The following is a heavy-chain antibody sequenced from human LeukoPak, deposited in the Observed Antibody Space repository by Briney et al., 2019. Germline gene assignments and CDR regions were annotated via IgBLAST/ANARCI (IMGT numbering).Heavy chain of an antibody. CDR3: ARATMVRGATPDGMDY. CDR1: GGTFSSYA. Sequence: GSSVKVSCKASGGTFSSYAISWVRQAPGQGLEWMGGIIPIFGTANYAQKFQGRVTITADESTSTAYMELSSLRSEDTAVYYCARATMVRGATPDGMDYWGQGTLVTVSS. CDR2: IIPIFGTA. V-gene: IGHV1-69*13. D-gene: IGHD3-10*01. J-gene: IGHJ4*02.